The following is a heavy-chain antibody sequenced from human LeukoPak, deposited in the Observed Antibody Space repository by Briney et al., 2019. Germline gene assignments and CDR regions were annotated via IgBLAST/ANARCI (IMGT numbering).Heavy chain of an antibody. J-gene: IGHJ4*02. V-gene: IGHV5-51*01. CDR2: IYPGDPDT. CDR3: ARGRIGTTGTTDFDY. D-gene: IGHD1-1*01. Sequence: GESLKISCKGSGYSFTSYWIGWVRQMPGKGLEWMGIIYPGDPDTRYSPSFQGQVTISADKSISTAYLQWSSLKASDTAMYYCARGRIGTTGTTDFDYWGQGTLVTVSS. CDR1: GYSFTSYW.